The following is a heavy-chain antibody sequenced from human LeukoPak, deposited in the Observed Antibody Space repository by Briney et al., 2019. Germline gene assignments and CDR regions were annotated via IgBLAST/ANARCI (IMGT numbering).Heavy chain of an antibody. CDR3: ARGRYSAGDNWVDP. D-gene: IGHD3-9*01. CDR1: GGSFISSENY. V-gene: IGHV4-39*07. Sequence: SETLSLTCTVSGGSFISSENYWGWIRQPPGEGLEWIGTTRYGGITTYNPSLKSRVTMLIDTSKNQFSLKLSSVTAADTAVYYCARGRYSAGDNWVDPWGQGTLVTVSS. CDR2: TRYGGIT. J-gene: IGHJ5*02.